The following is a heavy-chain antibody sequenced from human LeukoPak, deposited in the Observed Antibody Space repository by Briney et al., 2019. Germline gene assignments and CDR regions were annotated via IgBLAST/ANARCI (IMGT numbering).Heavy chain of an antibody. D-gene: IGHD6-6*01. J-gene: IGHJ4*02. CDR3: ARDTARQTFDY. CDR2: ISGSGGST. Sequence: GGSLRLSCAASGFTFSSYGMSWVRQAPGKGLEWVSAISGSGGSTYYADSVKGRFTISRDNSKNTLYLQMNSLRAEDTAVYYCARDTARQTFDYWGQGTLVTVSS. V-gene: IGHV3-23*01. CDR1: GFTFSSYG.